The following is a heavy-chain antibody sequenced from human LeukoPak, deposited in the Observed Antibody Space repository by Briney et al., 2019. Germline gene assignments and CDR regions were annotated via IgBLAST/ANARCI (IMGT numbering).Heavy chain of an antibody. V-gene: IGHV3-30*03. Sequence: AGGSLRLSCAASGFTFSSYGMHWVRQAPGEGLEWGAVISYDGSNKYYADSVKGRFTISRDNSKNTLYLQMNSLRAEDTAVYYCALSSSWYGGFFDYWGQGTLVTVSS. CDR2: ISYDGSNK. J-gene: IGHJ4*02. D-gene: IGHD6-13*01. CDR1: GFTFSSYG. CDR3: ALSSSWYGGFFDY.